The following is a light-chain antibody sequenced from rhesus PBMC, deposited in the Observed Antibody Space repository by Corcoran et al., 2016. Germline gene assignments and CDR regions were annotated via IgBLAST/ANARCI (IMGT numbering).Light chain of an antibody. V-gene: IGKV1-22*01. CDR1: QGISSW. J-gene: IGKJ1*01. CDR2: KAA. Sequence: DIQMTQSPSSLSASVGDTVTITCRASQGISSWLAWYQQKPGKAPKLLIDKAARLQSGVPSKFSGSGSGTDFTLTSSSLQSECFATYYCQQYSSRPWPFGQGAKVEI. CDR3: QQYSSRPWP.